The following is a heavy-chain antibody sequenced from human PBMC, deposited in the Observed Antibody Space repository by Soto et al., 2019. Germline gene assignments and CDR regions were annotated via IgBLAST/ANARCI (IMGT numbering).Heavy chain of an antibody. CDR1: GFTFSSYG. V-gene: IGHV3-30*18. D-gene: IGHD2-2*01. J-gene: IGHJ6*02. CDR3: AKDMAMRYYYHAMDV. Sequence: GGSLRLSCAASGFTFSSYGMHWVRQAPGKGLEWVAVISYDGSNKYYADSVKGRFTISRDNSKNTLYLQMNSLRAEDTAVYYCAKDMAMRYYYHAMDVWGQGTTVTVS. CDR2: ISYDGSNK.